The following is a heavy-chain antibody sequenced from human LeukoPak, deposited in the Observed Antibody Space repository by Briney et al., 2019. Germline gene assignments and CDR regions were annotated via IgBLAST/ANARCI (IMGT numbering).Heavy chain of an antibody. V-gene: IGHV4-39*07. D-gene: IGHD2-15*01. CDR3: ARSPYCSGGSCSHNWFDP. CDR1: GGSISSSSYY. J-gene: IGHJ5*02. CDR2: MYYGGST. Sequence: SETLSLTCTVSGGSISSSSYYWGWIRQPPGKGLEWIGSMYYGGSTYYNPSLKSRVTISVDTSKNQFSLKLSSVTAADTAVYYCARSPYCSGGSCSHNWFDPWGQGTLVTVSS.